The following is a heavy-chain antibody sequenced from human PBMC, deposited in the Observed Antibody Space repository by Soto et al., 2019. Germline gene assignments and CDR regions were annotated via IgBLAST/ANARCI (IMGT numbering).Heavy chain of an antibody. CDR1: GFTFSSDW. D-gene: IGHD3-3*01. J-gene: IGHJ6*03. V-gene: IGHV3-7*01. CDR3: ARATGDFWSGYSQYYYYYYMDV. CDR2: IKQDGSEK. Sequence: GGSLRLSCAASGFTFSSDWMSWVRQAPGKGLEWVANIKQDGSEKYYVDSVKGRFTISRDNAKNSLYLQMNSLRAEDTAVYYCARATGDFWSGYSQYYYYYYMDVWGKGTTVTVSS.